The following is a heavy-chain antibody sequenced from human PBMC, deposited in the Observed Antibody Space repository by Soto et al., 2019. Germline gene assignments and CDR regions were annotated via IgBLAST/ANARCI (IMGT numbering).Heavy chain of an antibody. Sequence: PSETLSLTCTASGDSISSYSWTWIRQPPGKGLECIGYIYSTGSTNYNPSLKSRVTISVDTSKNQFSLKLSSVTAADTAVYYCARAQYSNGWKVDYWGQGTLVTVSS. CDR3: ARAQYSNGWKVDY. D-gene: IGHD6-19*01. V-gene: IGHV4-59*01. J-gene: IGHJ4*02. CDR1: GDSISSYS. CDR2: IYSTGST.